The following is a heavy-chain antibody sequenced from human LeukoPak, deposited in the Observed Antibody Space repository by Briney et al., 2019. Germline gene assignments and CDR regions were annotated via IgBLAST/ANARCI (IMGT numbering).Heavy chain of an antibody. CDR2: IILILGIA. CDR3: ARDRTLDYYDSSGPSWFDP. D-gene: IGHD3-22*01. J-gene: IGHJ5*02. Sequence: ASVKVSCKASGGTFSSYAISWVRQAPGQGLEWMGRIILILGIANYAQKFQGRVTITADKSTSTAYMELSSLRSEDTAVYYCARDRTLDYYDSSGPSWFDPWGQGTLVTVSS. V-gene: IGHV1-69*04. CDR1: GGTFSSYA.